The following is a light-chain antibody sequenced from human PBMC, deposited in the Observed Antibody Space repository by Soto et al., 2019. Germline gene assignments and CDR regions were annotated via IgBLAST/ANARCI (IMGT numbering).Light chain of an antibody. Sequence: EIVLTQSPGTLSLSPGERATLSCRASQSVSSSYLAWYQQKPGQAPRHLIYGASSRATGIPDRFSGSGSGTDFTLTISRLEPEDFAVYYCQQYGSSRRGLTFGGGTKVEIK. V-gene: IGKV3-20*01. CDR3: QQYGSSRRGLT. J-gene: IGKJ4*01. CDR2: GAS. CDR1: QSVSSSY.